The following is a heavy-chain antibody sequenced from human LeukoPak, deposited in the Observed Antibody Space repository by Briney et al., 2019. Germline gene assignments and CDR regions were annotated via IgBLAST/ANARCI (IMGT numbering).Heavy chain of an antibody. J-gene: IGHJ5*02. D-gene: IGHD6-13*01. Sequence: SETLSLTCTVSGYSISSGYYWGWIRQPPGKGLEWIGNIYPSGTTYYNPSLKARVTISVDTSKNQFSLKLSSVTAADTAVYFCARAYSSSWYFNWFDPWGQGTLVTVSS. CDR1: GYSISSGYY. V-gene: IGHV4-38-2*02. CDR3: ARAYSSSWYFNWFDP. CDR2: IYPSGTT.